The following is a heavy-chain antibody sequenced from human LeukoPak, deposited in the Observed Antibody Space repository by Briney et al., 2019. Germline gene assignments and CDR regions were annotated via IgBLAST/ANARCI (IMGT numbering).Heavy chain of an antibody. CDR1: KFTFSHYG. CDR2: IWYDGSNK. V-gene: IGHV3-33*08. Sequence: PGGSLRLSCTASKFTFSHYGMQWVRQAPGKGLEWVAVIWYDGSNKYYADSVKGRFTISRDNSKNTLYLQMNSLRAEDTAVYYCARSITMVRGVIISDYYYGMDVWGQGTTVTVSS. J-gene: IGHJ6*02. D-gene: IGHD3-10*01. CDR3: ARSITMVRGVIISDYYYGMDV.